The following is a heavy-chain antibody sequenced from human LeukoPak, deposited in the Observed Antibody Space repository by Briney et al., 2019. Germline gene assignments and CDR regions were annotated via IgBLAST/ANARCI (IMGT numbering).Heavy chain of an antibody. CDR3: ASSGMGIRNWFDP. CDR1: GGSFSGYY. CDR2: INHSGST. V-gene: IGHV4-34*01. D-gene: IGHD6-13*01. J-gene: IGHJ5*02. Sequence: SETLSLTCAVYGGSFSGYYWSWIRQPPGKGLEWIGEINHSGSTNYNPSLKSRVTISVDTSKNQFSLKLSSVTAADTAVYYCASSGMGIRNWFDPWGQGTLVTVSS.